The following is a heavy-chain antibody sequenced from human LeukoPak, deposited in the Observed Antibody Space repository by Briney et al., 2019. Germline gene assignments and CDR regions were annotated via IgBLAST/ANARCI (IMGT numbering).Heavy chain of an antibody. CDR2: ISWNSGGI. J-gene: IGHJ4*02. CDR1: GCTFDDHA. Sequence: PGGSLRFSCAASGCTFDDHAMHWVRQAPGKGLEWVSGISWNSGGIAYADSVKGRFTISRDNAKNSLYLQMNSLRAEDTALYYCSRVSAYTTSSGEFDYWGQGTLVTVSS. CDR3: SRVSAYTTSSGEFDY. D-gene: IGHD6-6*01. V-gene: IGHV3-9*01.